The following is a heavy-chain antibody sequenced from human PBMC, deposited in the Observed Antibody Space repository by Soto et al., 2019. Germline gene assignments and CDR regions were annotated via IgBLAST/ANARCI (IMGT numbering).Heavy chain of an antibody. D-gene: IGHD3-3*01. CDR2: MFDTGTT. CDR1: GGSISSGDYY. V-gene: IGHV4-30-4*01. Sequence: QVHLQESGPGLVKPSQTLSLTCSVSGGSISSGDYYWSWIRQPQGKGLEWIGYMFDTGTTYYNPSLNCRDSISRRTTKYQVWLRLTSVPAADTAGYHCAGEVRFWSSACCRGRNWFDPCGHVDLVTVAS. J-gene: IGHJ5*02. CDR3: AGEVRFWSSACCRGRNWFDP.